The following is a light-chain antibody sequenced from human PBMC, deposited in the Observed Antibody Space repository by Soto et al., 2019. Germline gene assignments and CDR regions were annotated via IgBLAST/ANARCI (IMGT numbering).Light chain of an antibody. V-gene: IGKV1-39*01. CDR3: QQSGDTPPWT. J-gene: IGKJ1*01. CDR1: QSIRKY. Sequence: DSQMTGSPSSESASVEDRVIITCRASQSIRKYLNWYQHKPGKVPTLLIYAASSLQSGVPSRFSGSASGTEFTLTITSLQPEDFATYHCQQSGDTPPWTFGQGTKVDIK. CDR2: AAS.